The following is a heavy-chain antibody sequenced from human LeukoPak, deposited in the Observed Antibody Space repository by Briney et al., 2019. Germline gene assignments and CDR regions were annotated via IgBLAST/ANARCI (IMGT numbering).Heavy chain of an antibody. D-gene: IGHD2-2*01. J-gene: IGHJ4*02. CDR1: GFTFSSYA. CDR3: ARERGYCSSTSCYYFDY. Sequence: QSGGSLRLSCAASGFTFSSYAMHWVRQAPGKGLEWVAVISYNGSNKYYADSVKGRFTISRDNSKNTLYLQMNSLRAEDTAVYYCARERGYCSSTSCYYFDYWGQGTLVTGSS. CDR2: ISYNGSNK. V-gene: IGHV3-30-3*01.